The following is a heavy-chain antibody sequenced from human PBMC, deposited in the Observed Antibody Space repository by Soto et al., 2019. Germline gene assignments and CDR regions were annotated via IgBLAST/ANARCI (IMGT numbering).Heavy chain of an antibody. CDR1: EFTFSSYW. Sequence: EVQLVESGGGLVQPGGSLRLSCAASEFTFSSYWMNWVRQAPGKGLEWVANIKEDGSEKYYVDSVKGRFTISRDNAKNSLDLQMNILRGEDTAVYYCARDLGAPGRGSAVGYYYHYGMDVWGQGTTVTVSS. J-gene: IGHJ6*02. CDR3: ARDLGAPGRGSAVGYYYHYGMDV. V-gene: IGHV3-7*05. CDR2: IKEDGSEK. D-gene: IGHD2-2*01.